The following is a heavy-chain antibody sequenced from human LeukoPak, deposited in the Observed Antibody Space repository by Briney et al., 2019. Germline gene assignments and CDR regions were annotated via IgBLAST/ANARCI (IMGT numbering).Heavy chain of an antibody. D-gene: IGHD3-22*01. Sequence: GGSLRLSCAASGFTFSSYSMNWVRQAPGKGLEWVSYISSSSSTIYYADSVKGRFTISRDNAKNSLYLQMNSLRAEDTAVYYCAREEGDYYDSSGYYNWGQGTLVTVSS. CDR2: ISSSSSTI. J-gene: IGHJ4*02. CDR1: GFTFSSYS. CDR3: AREEGDYYDSSGYYN. V-gene: IGHV3-48*01.